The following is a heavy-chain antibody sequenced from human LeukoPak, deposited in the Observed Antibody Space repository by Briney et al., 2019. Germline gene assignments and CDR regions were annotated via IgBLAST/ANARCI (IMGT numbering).Heavy chain of an antibody. CDR1: GFSFNNSA. V-gene: IGHV3-23*01. CDR3: ARTLVGATSGTDCFLDS. D-gene: IGHD1-26*01. CDR2: ISGSGGRT. Sequence: GGSLRLSCGASGFSFNNSAMTWVRQAPGKGLEWVSGISGSGGRTYYPDSVKGRFTISRDNSKNTLYLQINNLRAEDTAVYYCARTLVGATSGTDCFLDSWGQGTLVTVFS. J-gene: IGHJ4*02.